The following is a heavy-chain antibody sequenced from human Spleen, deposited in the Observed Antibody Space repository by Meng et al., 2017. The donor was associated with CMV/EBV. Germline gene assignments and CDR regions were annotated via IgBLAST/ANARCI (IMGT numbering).Heavy chain of an antibody. Sequence: SETLSLTCAVYGGSFSGYYWSWIRQPPGKGLEWIGEINHSGSTNYNPSLKSRVTISVDTSKNQFSLKLSSVTAADTAVYYCARRDRYYPDAFDIWGQGTMVTVSS. CDR2: INHSGST. CDR1: GGSFSGYY. D-gene: IGHD3-10*01. CDR3: ARRDRYYPDAFDI. J-gene: IGHJ3*02. V-gene: IGHV4-34*01.